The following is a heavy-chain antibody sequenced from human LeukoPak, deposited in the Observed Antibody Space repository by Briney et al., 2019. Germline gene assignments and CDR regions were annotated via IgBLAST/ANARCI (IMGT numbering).Heavy chain of an antibody. CDR1: GESITSRNYY. CDR3: ARGPGKQWLVRGLYFDY. Sequence: PSETLSLTCTVSGESITSRNYYWVWIRQSPGKGLEWIGSLYYSGSTYYNPSLKSRVTISVDTSKNQFSLKLTSVTAADTAVYYCARGPGKQWLVRGLYFDYWGQGTLVTVSS. V-gene: IGHV4-39*07. J-gene: IGHJ4*02. D-gene: IGHD6-19*01. CDR2: LYYSGST.